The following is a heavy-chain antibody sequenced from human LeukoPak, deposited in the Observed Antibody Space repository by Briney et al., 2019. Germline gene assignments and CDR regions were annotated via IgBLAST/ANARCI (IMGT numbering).Heavy chain of an antibody. CDR2: INHSGST. Sequence: PSETLSLTCAVYGGSFSGYYWSWIRQPPGKGLEWIGEINHSGSTNYNPSLKSRVTISVDTSKNQFSLQLNSVTPEDTAVYYCARGSSYSFDYWGQGTLVTVSS. V-gene: IGHV4-34*01. CDR3: ARGSSYSFDY. D-gene: IGHD6-6*01. CDR1: GGSFSGYY. J-gene: IGHJ4*02.